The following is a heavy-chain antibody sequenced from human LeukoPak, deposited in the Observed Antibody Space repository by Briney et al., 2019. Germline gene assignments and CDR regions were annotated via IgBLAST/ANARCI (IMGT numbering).Heavy chain of an antibody. D-gene: IGHD6-13*01. CDR2: IYYSGSA. CDR1: GGSISRYY. V-gene: IGHV4-59*12. J-gene: IGHJ4*02. Sequence: SETLSVTRTVSGGSISRYYWSWIRQPPGKGLEWIGYIYYSGSANYNPSLKSRVTISVDTSKNQLSLKLSSVTAADTAVYYCAREFGSSWSNDYWGQGTLVTVSS. CDR3: AREFGSSWSNDY.